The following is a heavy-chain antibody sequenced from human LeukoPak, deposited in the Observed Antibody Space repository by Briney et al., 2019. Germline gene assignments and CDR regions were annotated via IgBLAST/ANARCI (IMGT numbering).Heavy chain of an antibody. Sequence: SETLSLTCTVSGGSISSYYWSWIRQPPGKGLEWIGYIYYSGSTNYNPSLKSRVTISVDTSKNQFSLKLSSVTAADTAVYYCAREKNYDSSGQGPYYYYYGTDVWGQGTTVTVSS. CDR1: GGSISSYY. V-gene: IGHV4-59*01. CDR3: AREKNYDSSGQGPYYYYYGTDV. CDR2: IYYSGST. D-gene: IGHD3-22*01. J-gene: IGHJ6*02.